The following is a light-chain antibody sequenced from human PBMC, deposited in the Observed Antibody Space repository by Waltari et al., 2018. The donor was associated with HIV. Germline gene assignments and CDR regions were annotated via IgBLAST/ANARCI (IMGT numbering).Light chain of an antibody. J-gene: IGLJ2*01. V-gene: IGLV1-44*01. Sequence: QSVLTPPPSASGTPGQRVTISCSGSNSNIGSNTVTWYQQLPGTAPKLLIYNNKQRPSGVPDRISGSKSGTSASLAISGLKSEDEADYYCAAWDDSLNGVVFGGGTKLTVL. CDR1: NSNIGSNT. CDR3: AAWDDSLNGVV. CDR2: NNK.